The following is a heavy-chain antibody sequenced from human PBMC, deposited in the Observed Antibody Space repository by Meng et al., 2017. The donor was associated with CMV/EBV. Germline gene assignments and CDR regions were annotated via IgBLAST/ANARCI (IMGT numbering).Heavy chain of an antibody. CDR2: ISSSGSTM. CDR1: GFTFSDYY. J-gene: IGHJ4*02. V-gene: IGHV3-11*04. D-gene: IGHD3-9*01. CDR3: ARSGGSLTGALPPDY. Sequence: LSLTCAASGFTFSDYYMSWIRQAPGKGLEWVSYISSSGSTMYCADSVKGRFIISRDNAKNSLYLQMNSLRAEDTAVYYCARSGGSLTGALPPDYWGQGTLVTVSS.